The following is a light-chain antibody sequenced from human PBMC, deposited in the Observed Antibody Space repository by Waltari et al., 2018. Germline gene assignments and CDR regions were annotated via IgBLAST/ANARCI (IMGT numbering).Light chain of an antibody. V-gene: IGLV3-19*01. CDR2: GQN. CDR3: NCRDTSGNHYV. J-gene: IGLJ1*01. CDR1: ILRSHF. Sequence: SSEVTQDPSVSVALGQTFRITCQGDILRSHFASWYQQMPGQAPILVIYGQNARPSGIPDRFSGSASGDTASLTITGVQAEDEADYYCNCRDTSGNHYVFGPGTKVTVL.